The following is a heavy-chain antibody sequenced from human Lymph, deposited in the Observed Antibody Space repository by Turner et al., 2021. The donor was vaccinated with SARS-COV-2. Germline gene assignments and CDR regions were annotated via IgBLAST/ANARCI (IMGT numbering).Heavy chain of an antibody. D-gene: IGHD4-17*01. CDR1: GFTFSNYG. V-gene: IGHV3-30*18. J-gene: IGHJ3*02. CDR3: AKDTVWGAFDI. Sequence: QVQLVESGGGVVQPGRSLRLSCAASGFTFSNYGMHWVRQAPGKGLEWVAVRSYDGSNKYYVDSVKGRFTISRDNSKNTLYLQMNSLRAEDTAVYYCAKDTVWGAFDIWGQGTMVTVSS. CDR2: RSYDGSNK.